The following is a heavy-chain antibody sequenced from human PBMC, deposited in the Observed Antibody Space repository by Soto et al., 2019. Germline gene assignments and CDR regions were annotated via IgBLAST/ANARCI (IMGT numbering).Heavy chain of an antibody. D-gene: IGHD3-9*01. CDR2: IYYSGST. J-gene: IGHJ6*02. Sequence: LSLTCTVSGGSISSGGYYWSWIRQHPGKGLEWIGYIYYSGSTYYNPSLKSRVTISVDTSKNQFSLKLSSVTAADTAVYYCARDRLNILTGYPYYYYGMDVWGQGTTVTVSS. CDR3: ARDRLNILTGYPYYYYGMDV. V-gene: IGHV4-31*03. CDR1: GGSISSGGYY.